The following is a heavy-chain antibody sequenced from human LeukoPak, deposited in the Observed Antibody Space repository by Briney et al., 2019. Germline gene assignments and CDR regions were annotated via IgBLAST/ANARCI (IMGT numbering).Heavy chain of an antibody. V-gene: IGHV4-39*07. D-gene: IGHD3-10*01. CDR3: AGRTTYGSGSYFPNDAFDI. Sequence: PSETLALTCTVSGGSISSYYWNWIRQPPGKGLEWIGSIYYSGSTYYNPSLKSRVTISVDTSKNQFSLKLSSVTAADTAVYYCAGRTTYGSGSYFPNDAFDIWGQGTMVTVSS. J-gene: IGHJ3*02. CDR2: IYYSGST. CDR1: GGSISSYY.